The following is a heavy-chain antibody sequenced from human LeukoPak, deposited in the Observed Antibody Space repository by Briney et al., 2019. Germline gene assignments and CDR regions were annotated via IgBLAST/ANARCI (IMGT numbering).Heavy chain of an antibody. V-gene: IGHV4-34*01. CDR2: INHSGST. CDR3: ARGDGGNWRGYFDY. Sequence: SETLSLTCAVYGGSFSGYYWSWIRQPPGKGLEWIGEINHSGSTNYNPSLKSRVTISVDTSKNQFSLKLSSVTAADTAVYYCARGDGGNWRGYFDYWGQGTLVTVSS. D-gene: IGHD4-23*01. J-gene: IGHJ4*02. CDR1: GGSFSGYY.